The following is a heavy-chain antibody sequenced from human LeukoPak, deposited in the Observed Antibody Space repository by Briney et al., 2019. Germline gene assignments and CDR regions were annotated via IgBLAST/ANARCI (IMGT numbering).Heavy chain of an antibody. CDR2: ISSRSSYI. V-gene: IGHV3-21*01. Sequence: GGSLRLSCAASGFTFSSYSMNWVRQAPGKGLEWISSISSRSSYIYYADSVKGRFTISRDNAKNSLYLQLNSLRAEDTAVYYCAIDAAGQFDYWGQGTLVTVSS. D-gene: IGHD6-19*01. J-gene: IGHJ4*02. CDR3: AIDAAGQFDY. CDR1: GFTFSSYS.